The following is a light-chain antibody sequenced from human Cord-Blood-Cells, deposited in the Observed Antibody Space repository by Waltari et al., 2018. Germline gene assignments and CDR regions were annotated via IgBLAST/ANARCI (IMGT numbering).Light chain of an antibody. J-gene: IGLJ3*02. CDR3: CSYAGSYTLV. CDR2: DVS. Sequence: QSALTQPRSVSGSPGQSVTISCTGTSSDVGGYNYVSLYQQHPGKAPKLIVYDVSKAAPGGPYRLSCFQAGHPGPLTILGLQAGDEADYYCCSYAGSYTLVFGGGTKLTVL. CDR1: SSDVGGYNY. V-gene: IGLV2-11*01.